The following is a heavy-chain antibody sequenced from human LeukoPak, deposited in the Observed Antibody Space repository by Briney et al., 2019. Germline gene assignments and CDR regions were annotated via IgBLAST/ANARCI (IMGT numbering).Heavy chain of an antibody. J-gene: IGHJ5*02. CDR3: AKDVSWNWFDP. CDR1: GLTFRDSA. Sequence: GGTLRLSCSASGLTFRDSAMTWVRQAPGKGLEWVSLISFSGANSYYPDSVKGRFSVSRDNSKNTLYLQMNTLRAEDTAVYYCAKDVSWNWFDPWGQGTLVTVSS. V-gene: IGHV3-23*01. CDR2: ISFSGANS.